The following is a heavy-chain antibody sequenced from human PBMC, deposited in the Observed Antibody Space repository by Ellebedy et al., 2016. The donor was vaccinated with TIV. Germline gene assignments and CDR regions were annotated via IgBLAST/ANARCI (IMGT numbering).Heavy chain of an antibody. J-gene: IGHJ3*02. CDR2: IWYDGSNK. CDR3: AREEGAVDTAMYGNDAFDI. D-gene: IGHD5-18*01. CDR1: GFTFSSYA. V-gene: IGHV3-33*08. Sequence: GGSLRLXXAASGFTFSSYAMHWVRQAPGKGLEWVAVIWYDGSNKYYADSVKGRFTISRDNSKNTLYLQMNSLRAEDTAVYYCAREEGAVDTAMYGNDAFDIWGQGTMVTVSS.